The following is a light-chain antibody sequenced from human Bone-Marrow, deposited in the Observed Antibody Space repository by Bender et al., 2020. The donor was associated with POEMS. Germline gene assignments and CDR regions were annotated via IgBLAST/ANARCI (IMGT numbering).Light chain of an antibody. V-gene: IGLV3-27*01. CDR2: KDK. CDR3: YSAGGDHLGV. Sequence: SYELTQPSSVSVSPGQTARITCSGDLLAKRYARWFQQKPGQAPVMIIYKDKERPSGIPERFSGSSSGTTVTLTISGAQVEDEADYYCYSAGGDHLGVFGGGTKLTVL. J-gene: IGLJ3*02. CDR1: LLAKRY.